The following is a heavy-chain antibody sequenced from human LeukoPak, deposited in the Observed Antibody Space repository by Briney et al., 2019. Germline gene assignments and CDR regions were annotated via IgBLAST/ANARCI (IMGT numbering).Heavy chain of an antibody. Sequence: SETLSLTCTVSGGSISTYYWSWIRQPAGKGLEWIGRIRSSGTTHYNPSLRSRVTLSIDTSKNQFSLKLSSVTAADTAVYYCGRLNLPAVSGAFDYWGQGTLVTVSS. D-gene: IGHD2-2*01. CDR1: GGSISTYY. V-gene: IGHV4-4*07. CDR2: IRSSGTT. CDR3: GRLNLPAVSGAFDY. J-gene: IGHJ4*02.